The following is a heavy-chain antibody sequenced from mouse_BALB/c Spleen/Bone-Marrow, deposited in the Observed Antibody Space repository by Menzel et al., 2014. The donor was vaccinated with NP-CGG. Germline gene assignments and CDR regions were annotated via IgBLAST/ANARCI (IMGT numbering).Heavy chain of an antibody. V-gene: IGHV1-80*01. J-gene: IGHJ3*01. CDR1: GYAFSSYW. CDR3: ARRYYRYPFAY. CDR2: IYPGDGDT. D-gene: IGHD2-14*01. Sequence: VKLVESGAELVRPGSSVKISCKASGYAFSSYWTNWVKQRPGQGLEWIGQIYPGDGDTNYNGKFKGKATLTADKSSSTAYMQLSSLTSEDSAVYFCARRYYRYPFAYWGQGTLVTVSA.